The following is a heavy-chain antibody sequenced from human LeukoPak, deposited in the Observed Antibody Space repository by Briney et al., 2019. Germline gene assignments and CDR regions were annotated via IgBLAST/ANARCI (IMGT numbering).Heavy chain of an antibody. V-gene: IGHV4-4*08. D-gene: IGHD6-19*01. CDR2: IDNSGST. Sequence: KPSETLSLTCSVSGGHIDSVYWNWIRPPPGKGLEWIRYIDNSGSTKYNPSLQSRITMSRDASKKQFSLKLTSVTAADTAMYYCASGAGWLIDYWGQGTLVSVSS. CDR3: ASGAGWLIDY. CDR1: GGHIDSVY. J-gene: IGHJ4*02.